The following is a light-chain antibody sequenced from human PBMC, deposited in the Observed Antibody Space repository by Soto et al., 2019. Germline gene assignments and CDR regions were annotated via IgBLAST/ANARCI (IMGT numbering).Light chain of an antibody. CDR2: DVS. J-gene: IGLJ1*01. CDR1: SSDVGRYDF. CDR3: SSYTTSSTFV. Sequence: QSALAQPASVSGSPGQSITISCTGTSSDVGRYDFVSWFQQHPGKAPKLMIYDVSIRPSGVSDHFSGSKSGNTASLTISGLQAEDEADYYCSSYTTSSTFVFGTVTQLTVL. V-gene: IGLV2-14*01.